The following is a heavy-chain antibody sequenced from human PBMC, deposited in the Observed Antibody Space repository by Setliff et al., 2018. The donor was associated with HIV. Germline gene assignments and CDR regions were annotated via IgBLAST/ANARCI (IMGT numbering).Heavy chain of an antibody. CDR1: GFTFGDYL. D-gene: IGHD6-19*01. CDR3: IRPLWYNNGWTFDN. Sequence: PGGSLRLSCTASGFTFGDYLMSWVRQAPGKGLEWIGFIRSKAFGGTAEYAASVKGRFTISRDDSISVAYLQLNSLKTDDTAVYYCIRPLWYNNGWTFDNWGQGTLVTVSS. J-gene: IGHJ4*02. CDR2: IRSKAFGGTA. V-gene: IGHV3-49*04.